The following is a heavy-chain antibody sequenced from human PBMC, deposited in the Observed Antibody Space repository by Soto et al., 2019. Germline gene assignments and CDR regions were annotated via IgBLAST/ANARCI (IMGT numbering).Heavy chain of an antibody. Sequence: QVRLQESGPGLVKPSGTLSLTCDVSGDSISSINWWIWVRQPPGKGLQWIGEVYHTGTTNYNPSLKCRVTISVDKYPNRLAPNVTSATAADTAVYYCALSSGFIAISLLDTGGQGALLTVSS. D-gene: IGHD3-10*01. J-gene: IGHJ4*01. V-gene: IGHV4-4*02. CDR3: ALSSGFIAISLLDT. CDR1: GDSISSINW. CDR2: VYHTGTT.